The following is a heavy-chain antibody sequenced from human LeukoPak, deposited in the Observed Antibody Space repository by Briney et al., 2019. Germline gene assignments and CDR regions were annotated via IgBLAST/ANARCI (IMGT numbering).Heavy chain of an antibody. V-gene: IGHV4-59*08. Sequence: SETLSLTCTVSGGSISSYYWSWIRQPPGKGLEWIGYIYYSGSTNYNPSLKSRVTISVDTSKNQFSLKLNSVTAADTAVYYCARPPYGDYPTGYFDYWGQGTLVTVSS. D-gene: IGHD4-17*01. J-gene: IGHJ4*02. CDR2: IYYSGST. CDR3: ARPPYGDYPTGYFDY. CDR1: GGSISSYY.